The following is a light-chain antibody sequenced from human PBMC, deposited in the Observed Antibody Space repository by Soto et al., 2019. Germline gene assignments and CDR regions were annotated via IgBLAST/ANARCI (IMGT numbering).Light chain of an antibody. CDR1: SGHSSYA. CDR2: LKSDGSH. Sequence: QSVLTQSPSASASLGASVKLTCTLSSGHSSYAIAWHQQQPEKGPRYLMKLKSDGSHSKGDGVPDRFSGSSSGAERYLSISSLQSEDEADYYWQNWGPGNQVFGGGTKLTVL. J-gene: IGLJ2*01. V-gene: IGLV4-69*01. CDR3: QNWGPGNQV.